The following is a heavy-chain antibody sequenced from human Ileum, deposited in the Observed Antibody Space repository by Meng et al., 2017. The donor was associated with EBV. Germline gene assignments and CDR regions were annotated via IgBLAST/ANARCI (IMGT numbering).Heavy chain of an antibody. CDR1: GIPDHDQY. J-gene: IGHJ4*02. CDR2: ISSSGNTI. CDR3: ARDTGGSYWSPFDY. Sequence: VQVVEYEGSFAKRAGSVAAPVSPSGIPDHDQYLGRPTHDPGKGLEGRANISSSGNTIYYADSVKGRFTIYRDNAKNSLYLQMNSLRAGDTAVYYCARDTGGSYWSPFDYWGQGTLVTVSS. D-gene: IGHD1-26*01. V-gene: IGHV3-11*01.